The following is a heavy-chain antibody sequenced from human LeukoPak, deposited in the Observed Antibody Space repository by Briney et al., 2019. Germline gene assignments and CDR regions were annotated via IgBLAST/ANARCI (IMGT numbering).Heavy chain of an antibody. Sequence: GGSLRLSCAASGFIFSSYSMNWGLHAPGNGLEGGSSISSSSSNIYYADSVKGRFTISRDNAKNSLYLQMNSLRAEDTAVYYCARVYVGYCSRGSCVWFDPWGQGTLVTVSS. CDR3: ARVYVGYCSRGSCVWFDP. D-gene: IGHD2-15*01. J-gene: IGHJ5*02. V-gene: IGHV3-21*01. CDR1: GFIFSSYS. CDR2: ISSSSSNI.